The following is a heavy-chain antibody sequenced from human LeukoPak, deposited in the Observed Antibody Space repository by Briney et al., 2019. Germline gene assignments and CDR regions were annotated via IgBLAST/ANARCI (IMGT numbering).Heavy chain of an antibody. J-gene: IGHJ4*02. V-gene: IGHV3-48*02. D-gene: IGHD5-12*01. Sequence: GGCLCLVCAASGFTFSSYGMYLVRQAPGKGLEWVSYITSSGSVIYHADSVKGRFTISRDNAKNSLYLEMNSLRDEDTGVYYSAREGPSLRLVVDNWGQGTLVTVSS. CDR2: ITSSGSVI. CDR1: GFTFSSYG. CDR3: AREGPSLRLVVDN.